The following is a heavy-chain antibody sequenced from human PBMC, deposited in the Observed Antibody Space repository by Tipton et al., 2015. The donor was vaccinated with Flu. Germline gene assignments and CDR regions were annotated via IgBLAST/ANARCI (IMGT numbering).Heavy chain of an antibody. J-gene: IGHJ6*02. CDR3: ARVGFRRYGMDV. V-gene: IGHV1-8*01. CDR2: MNPNSGNT. Sequence: QVQLVQSGAEVKKPGASVKVSCKASGYIFINYDINWVRQATGQGLEWMGWMNPNSGNTGSAQKFQGRISMTRNTSISTAFMEVSSLGSEDTAVYYCARVGFRRYGMDVWGQGTAVTVSS. D-gene: IGHD2/OR15-2a*01. CDR1: GYIFINYD.